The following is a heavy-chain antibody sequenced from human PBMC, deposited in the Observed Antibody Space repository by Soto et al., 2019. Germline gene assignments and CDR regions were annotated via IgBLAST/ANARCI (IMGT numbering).Heavy chain of an antibody. CDR2: IIPILGIA. J-gene: IGHJ4*02. D-gene: IGHD4-17*01. CDR3: AREERDDYDPFLPFDY. Sequence: ASVKVSCKASGGTFSSYTISWVRQAPGQGLEWMGRIIPILGIANYAQKFQGRVTITADKSTSTAYMELSSLRSEDTAVYYCAREERDDYDPFLPFDYWGQGTLVTVSS. CDR1: GGTFSSYT. V-gene: IGHV1-69*04.